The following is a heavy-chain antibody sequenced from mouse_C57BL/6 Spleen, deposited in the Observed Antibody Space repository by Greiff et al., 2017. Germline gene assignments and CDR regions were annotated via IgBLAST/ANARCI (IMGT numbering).Heavy chain of an antibody. D-gene: IGHD2-3*01. CDR1: GYTFTSYW. CDR2: INPSNGGT. CDR3: ARGGGIYDGYVDY. J-gene: IGHJ2*01. Sequence: QVQLQQPGTDLVKPGASVKLSCKASGYTFTSYWMHWVKQRPGQGLEWIGNINPSNGGTNYNEKFKSKATLTVDKSSSTAYMQLSSLTSEDSAVYYCARGGGIYDGYVDYWGQGTTLTVSS. V-gene: IGHV1-53*01.